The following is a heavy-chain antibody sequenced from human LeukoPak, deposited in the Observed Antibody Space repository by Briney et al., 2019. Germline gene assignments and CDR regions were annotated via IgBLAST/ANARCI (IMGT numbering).Heavy chain of an antibody. CDR2: IYTCGST. V-gene: IGHV4-4*07. CDR1: GGSISSYC. D-gene: IGHD4-17*01. Sequence: SDTLSVTCTVSGGSISSYCWSWMRQPAGQGLEWIGRIYTCGSTNYNPSLQSRVTISVDKSKKQFSLELSTVTAADTAVYYCAGATVTSDYYYMDVWGKGTTVTVSS. CDR3: AGATVTSDYYYMDV. J-gene: IGHJ6*03.